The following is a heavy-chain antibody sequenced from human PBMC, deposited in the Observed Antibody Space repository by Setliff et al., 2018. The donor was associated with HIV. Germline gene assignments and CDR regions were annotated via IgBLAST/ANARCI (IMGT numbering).Heavy chain of an antibody. CDR2: ITWNSGSI. D-gene: IGHD3-10*01. J-gene: IGHJ6*02. V-gene: IGHV3-9*01. Sequence: GGSLRLSCAGSGFTFTDYIMHWVRQAPGKGLEWVSGITWNSGSIAYADSVKGRFTISRDNAKNSLYLQMNSLRADDTAVYYCARVWDYGSGSYGMDVWGQGTTVTVSS. CDR1: GFTFTDYI. CDR3: ARVWDYGSGSYGMDV.